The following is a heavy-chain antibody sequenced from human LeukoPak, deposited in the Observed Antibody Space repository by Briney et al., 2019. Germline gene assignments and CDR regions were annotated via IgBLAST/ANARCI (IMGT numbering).Heavy chain of an antibody. CDR3: ARGTLGGSYASRYCAFDI. Sequence: GASVKVSCKASGYTFTNSGISWVRQAPGQGLEWMGWISAYNGNTNYAQKVQGRVTMTTDTSTSTAYMELRSLISDDTAVYYCARGTLGGSYASRYCAFDIWGQGTMVTVSS. D-gene: IGHD1-26*01. J-gene: IGHJ3*02. CDR1: GYTFTNSG. CDR2: ISAYNGNT. V-gene: IGHV1-18*01.